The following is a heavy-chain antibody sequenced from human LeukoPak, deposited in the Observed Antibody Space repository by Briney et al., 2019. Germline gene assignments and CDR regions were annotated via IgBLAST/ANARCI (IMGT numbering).Heavy chain of an antibody. V-gene: IGHV4-39*07. D-gene: IGHD3-22*01. CDR3: ARGYYDSRDYSNPFDS. CDR1: GGSISSSSYY. CDR2: IYYSGST. Sequence: PSETLSLTCTVSGGSISSSSYYWGWIRQPPGKGLEWIGSIYYSGSTYYNPSLKSRVTISVDTSKNQFSLKLTSVTAADTAVYYCARGYYDSRDYSNPFDSWGQGIVVTVSS. J-gene: IGHJ4*02.